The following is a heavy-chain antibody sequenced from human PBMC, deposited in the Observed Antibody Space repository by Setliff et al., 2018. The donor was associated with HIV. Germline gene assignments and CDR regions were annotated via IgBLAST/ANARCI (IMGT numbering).Heavy chain of an antibody. D-gene: IGHD6-13*01. J-gene: IGHJ6*03. CDR2: IFPIFGTT. Sequence: SVKVSCKASGGTFSNYAISWVRQAPGQGLEWMGGIFPIFGTTKYAQRFQGRVTITADASTSTAYMELSSLRSEDTAVYYCATNREQLTMTYYYYYMDVWGKGTTVTVSS. V-gene: IGHV1-69*13. CDR3: ATNREQLTMTYYYYYMDV. CDR1: GGTFSNYA.